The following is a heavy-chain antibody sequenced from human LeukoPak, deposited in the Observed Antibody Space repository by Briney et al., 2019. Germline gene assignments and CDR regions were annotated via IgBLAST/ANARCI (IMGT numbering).Heavy chain of an antibody. CDR2: INHSGST. J-gene: IGHJ5*02. CDR3: ARRGSSFGVWFDR. D-gene: IGHD6-13*01. Sequence: SETLSLTCAVYGGSFSGYYWSWIRQPPGKGLEWIGEINHSGSTNYNPSLKSRVTISVDTSKNQFSLKLSSVTAADTAVYYCARRGSSFGVWFDRWGQGTLVTVSS. CDR1: GGSFSGYY. V-gene: IGHV4-34*01.